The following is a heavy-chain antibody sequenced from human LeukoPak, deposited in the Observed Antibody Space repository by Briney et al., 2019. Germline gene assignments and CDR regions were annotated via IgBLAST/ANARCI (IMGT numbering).Heavy chain of an antibody. V-gene: IGHV4-4*09. CDR2: IYTSGST. Sequence: SETLALTCTVPGSSISSYYWSWIRQPPGKGQEWIGYIYTSGSTNYNPPPKSRVTISVDTSKNQFSLKLSSVTAADTAVYYCARHQSPGYDFWSGYGGRWFDPWGQGTLVAVSS. D-gene: IGHD3-3*01. J-gene: IGHJ5*02. CDR3: ARHQSPGYDFWSGYGGRWFDP. CDR1: GSSISSYY.